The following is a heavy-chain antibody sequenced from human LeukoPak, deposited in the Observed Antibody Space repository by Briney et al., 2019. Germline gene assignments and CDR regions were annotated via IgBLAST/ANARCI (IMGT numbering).Heavy chain of an antibody. CDR1: GGTFSSYA. CDR3: ARGPDYYDSSGYLKY. J-gene: IGHJ4*02. CDR2: LIPIFGTA. D-gene: IGHD3-22*01. Sequence: SVKVSCKASGGTFSSYAISWVRQAPGQGLEWMGGLIPIFGTANYAQKFQGRVTITTDESTSTAYMELSSLRSEDRAVYYCARGPDYYDSSGYLKYWGQGTLVTVSS. V-gene: IGHV1-69*05.